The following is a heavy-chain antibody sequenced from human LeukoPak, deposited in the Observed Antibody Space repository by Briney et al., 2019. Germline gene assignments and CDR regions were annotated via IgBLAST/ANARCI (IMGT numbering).Heavy chain of an antibody. V-gene: IGHV4-59*08. CDR3: ARLGSSGCYSFDY. CDR2: IYYSGGT. J-gene: IGHJ4*02. D-gene: IGHD6-19*01. CDR1: GSSIGNYY. Sequence: SETLSLTCTVSGSSIGNYYWSWIRQPPGKGLEWIGYIYYSGGTNYNPSLESRVTISVDTSKNQFSLKLRSVTAADTAVYYCARLGSSGCYSFDYWGQGTLVTVSS.